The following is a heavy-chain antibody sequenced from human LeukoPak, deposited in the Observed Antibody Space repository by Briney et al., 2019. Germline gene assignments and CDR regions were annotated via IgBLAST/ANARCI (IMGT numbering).Heavy chain of an antibody. Sequence: SETLSLTRTVSGASIRSYYWSWIRQAPGKGLEWVGFISYSGYTSYSPSLKSRVATSVDTSKSQFSLRLTSMTAADTAIYYCARGRNDNGGMFFDSWAQGTLVTVSS. CDR3: ARGRNDNGGMFFDS. J-gene: IGHJ4*02. D-gene: IGHD4-23*01. V-gene: IGHV4-59*01. CDR2: ISYSGYT. CDR1: GASIRSYY.